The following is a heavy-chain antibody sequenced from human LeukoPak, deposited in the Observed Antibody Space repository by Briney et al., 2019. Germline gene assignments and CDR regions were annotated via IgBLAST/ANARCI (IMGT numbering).Heavy chain of an antibody. CDR1: GFSIGTGYS. V-gene: IGHV4-38-2*02. CDR3: AREVESWFGDLLSYFDS. CDR2: IYHRGNT. D-gene: IGHD3-10*01. Sequence: SETLSLTCSVSGFSIGTGYSWGWIRQPPGKGLEWIGTIYHRGNTYYNPSLMSRVTISLDTSKNQFSLRLTSVTAADTALCYCAREVESWFGDLLSYFDSWGQGTQVTVSS. J-gene: IGHJ4*02.